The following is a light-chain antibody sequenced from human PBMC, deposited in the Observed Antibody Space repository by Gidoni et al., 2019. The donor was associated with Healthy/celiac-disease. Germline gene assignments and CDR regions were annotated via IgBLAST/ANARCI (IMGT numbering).Light chain of an antibody. J-gene: IGLJ3*02. CDR1: SPNIGSNT. V-gene: IGLV1-44*01. CDR3: AAWDDSLNGPV. CDR2: SNN. Sequence: QSVLTQPPSASGTPGQRVTSSCSGSSPNIGSNTVTWYPHTPGTAPKLLIYSNNQRPAGVPDRFSGSKSGTSASLAISGLQSEDEADYYCAAWDDSLNGPVFGGGTKLTVL.